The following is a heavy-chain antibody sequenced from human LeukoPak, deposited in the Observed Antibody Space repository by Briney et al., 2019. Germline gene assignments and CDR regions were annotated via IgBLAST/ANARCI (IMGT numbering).Heavy chain of an antibody. D-gene: IGHD3-3*01. CDR2: IKQDGSEK. V-gene: IGHV3-7*03. CDR3: ARDLRTIFGYYYGMDV. CDR1: GFTFSSYW. Sequence: PGGSLRLSCAASGFTFSSYWMSWVRQAPGKGLEWVANIKQDGSEKYYVDSVTGRFTISRNNAKNSLYLQMNSLRAEDTAVYYCARDLRTIFGYYYGMDVWGQGTMVTVS. J-gene: IGHJ6*02.